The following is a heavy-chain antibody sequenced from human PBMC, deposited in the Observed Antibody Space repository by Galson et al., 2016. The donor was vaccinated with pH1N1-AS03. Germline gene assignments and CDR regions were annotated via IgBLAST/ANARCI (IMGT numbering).Heavy chain of an antibody. D-gene: IGHD5-18*01. CDR3: VTGGNNFGHEY. J-gene: IGHJ4*01. Sequence: SLRLSCAASGFTFRNSAMSWVRQAPGKGLEWVGRIKSKTDGGTTEYAAPVKGRFTISRDDSRDTLHLQMNSLKTEDSALYYCVTGGNNFGHEYWGQGTLVTVSS. V-gene: IGHV3-15*01. CDR2: IKSKTDGGTT. CDR1: GFTFRNSA.